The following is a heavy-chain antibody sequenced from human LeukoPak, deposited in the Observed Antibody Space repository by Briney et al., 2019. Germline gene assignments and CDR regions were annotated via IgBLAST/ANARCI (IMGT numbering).Heavy chain of an antibody. D-gene: IGHD2-15*01. CDR2: IYYSGST. Sequence: SETLSLTCAVYGGSFSGYYWSWIRQPPGKGLEWIGYIYYSGSTNYNPSLKSRVTISVDTSKNQFSLKLRSVTAADTAVYYCARVTGYVIEDNFDYWGPGTLVTVSS. CDR1: GGSFSGYY. V-gene: IGHV4-59*01. J-gene: IGHJ4*02. CDR3: ARVTGYVIEDNFDY.